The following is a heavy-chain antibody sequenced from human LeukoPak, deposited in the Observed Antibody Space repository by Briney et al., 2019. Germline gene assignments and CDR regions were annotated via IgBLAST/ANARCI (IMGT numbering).Heavy chain of an antibody. CDR1: GFTFSRYG. Sequence: TGGSLRLSCAASGFTFSRYGMLWVRQAPGKGLDGVAFIRYDGNNQYYADSVKGRFTISRDNSKNTFYLQMNSLRAEDTAVYYCAKDGMVGATTGLFYFDYWGQGILVTVSS. V-gene: IGHV3-30*02. CDR3: AKDGMVGATTGLFYFDY. D-gene: IGHD1-26*01. CDR2: IRYDGNNQ. J-gene: IGHJ4*02.